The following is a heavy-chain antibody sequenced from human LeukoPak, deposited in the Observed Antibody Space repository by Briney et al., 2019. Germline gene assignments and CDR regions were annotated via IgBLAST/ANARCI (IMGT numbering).Heavy chain of an antibody. V-gene: IGHV5-51*01. J-gene: IGHJ3*02. CDR1: GYSFPDYW. CDR2: IYPGDSDT. D-gene: IGHD4-17*01. Sequence: GESLKISCKGSGYSFPDYWIGWVRQMPGKGLEWMGIIYPGDSDTRYSPSFQGQVTISADKSISTAYLQWSSLKASDTAMYYCARPEEHGDYVHDAFDIWGQGTMVTVSS. CDR3: ARPEEHGDYVHDAFDI.